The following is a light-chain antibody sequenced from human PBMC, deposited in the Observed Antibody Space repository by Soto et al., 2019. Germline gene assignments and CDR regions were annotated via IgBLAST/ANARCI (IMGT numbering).Light chain of an antibody. CDR2: EGS. CDR1: SSDVGSYNL. V-gene: IGLV2-23*01. J-gene: IGLJ3*02. CDR3: CSYAGSSTWV. Sequence: QSALTQPASVSGSPGQSITISCTGTSSDVGSYNLVSWYQQHPGKAPKLMIYEGSKRPSGVSNRLSGSKSGNTASLTISGLQAEDEADYYCCSYAGSSTWVFGGGTKLTV.